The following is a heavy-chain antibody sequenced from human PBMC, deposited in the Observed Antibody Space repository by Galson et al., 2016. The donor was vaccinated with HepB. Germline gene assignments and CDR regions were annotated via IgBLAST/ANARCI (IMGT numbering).Heavy chain of an antibody. D-gene: IGHD6-25*01. CDR1: GGSINTYY. CDR2: ISYTGST. Sequence: SETLSLTCTVSGGSINTYYWSWIRQPPGKGLEWIGYISYTGSTNYNPSLKSRVSMSLDTSKNQFSLNLTSVTAADTAVYYCARVRGAAAANNRLYPWGQGTPVTVSS. V-gene: IGHV4-59*01. J-gene: IGHJ5*02. CDR3: ARVRGAAAANNRLYP.